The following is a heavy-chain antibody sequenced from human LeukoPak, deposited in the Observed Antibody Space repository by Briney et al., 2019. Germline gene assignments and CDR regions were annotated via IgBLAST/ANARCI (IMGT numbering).Heavy chain of an antibody. CDR1: GGSVSGYY. J-gene: IGHJ4*02. Sequence: SETLSLTCVVSGGSVSGYYWGWIRQPPGRGLEWIGYVYYSGSTNYNPSFKSRITMSVDTSRNQFSLQLSSVTAADTAVYYCARIHRYCSGGACYVLDNWGQGTLVAVSS. CDR3: ARIHRYCSGGACYVLDN. CDR2: VYYSGST. D-gene: IGHD2-15*01. V-gene: IGHV4-59*02.